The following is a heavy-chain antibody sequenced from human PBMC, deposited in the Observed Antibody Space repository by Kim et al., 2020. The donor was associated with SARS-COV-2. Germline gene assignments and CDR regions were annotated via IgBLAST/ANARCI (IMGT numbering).Heavy chain of an antibody. J-gene: IGHJ4*02. V-gene: IGHV1-3*01. Sequence: ASVKVSCKASGYTFTSYAMHWVRQAPGQRLEWMGWINAGNGNTKYSQKFQGRVTITRDTSASTAYMELSSLRSEDTAVYYCARDSGEETTVIVIWGQGTLVTVSS. CDR1: GYTFTSYA. CDR2: INAGNGNT. CDR3: ARDSGEETTVIVI. D-gene: IGHD4-17*01.